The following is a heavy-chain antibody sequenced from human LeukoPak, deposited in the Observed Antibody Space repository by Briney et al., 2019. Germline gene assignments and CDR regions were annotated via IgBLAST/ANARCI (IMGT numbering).Heavy chain of an antibody. J-gene: IGHJ4*02. V-gene: IGHV3-23*01. D-gene: IGHD3-10*01. CDR2: FSGSGGGI. Sequence: GGSLSLSCVVSGFTFNNYAMNWLRQAPGKGLEWVSAFSGSGGGIYHAVPVKGRFTIPRDNSKNPVYLKMNSRRADDTALYYCPKVMSPYGSGSYYTPDVHYWGQGNLVTGSS. CDR3: PKVMSPYGSGSYYTPDVHY. CDR1: GFTFNNYA.